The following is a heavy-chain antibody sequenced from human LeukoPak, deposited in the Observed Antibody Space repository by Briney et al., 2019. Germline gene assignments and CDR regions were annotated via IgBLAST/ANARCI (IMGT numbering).Heavy chain of an antibody. J-gene: IGHJ4*02. CDR1: GFKFSNYW. V-gene: IGHV3-7*01. CDR3: AKVAKYYYGSETYYFFEH. CDR2: IKEDGIEK. Sequence: GGSLRLSCAASGFKFSNYWMTWVRQAPGKGLEWVANIKEDGIEKYYVDSVKGRFTMSRDNAKNSLYLQMNSLRVEDTAVYYCAKVAKYYYGSETYYFFEHWGQGTPVTASS. D-gene: IGHD3-10*01.